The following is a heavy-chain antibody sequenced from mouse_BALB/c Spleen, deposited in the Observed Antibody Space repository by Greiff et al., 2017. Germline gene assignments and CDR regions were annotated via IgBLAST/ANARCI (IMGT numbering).Heavy chain of an antibody. Sequence: EVMLVESGGGLVQPGGSLKLSCAASGFTFSSYTMSWVRQTPEKRLEWVAYISNGGGSTYYPDTVKGRFTISRDNAKNTLYLQMSSLKSEDTAMYYCARHPIRDGYFDYWGQGTTLTVSS. D-gene: IGHD2-12*01. V-gene: IGHV5-12-2*01. CDR1: GFTFSSYT. CDR2: ISNGGGST. J-gene: IGHJ2*01. CDR3: ARHPIRDGYFDY.